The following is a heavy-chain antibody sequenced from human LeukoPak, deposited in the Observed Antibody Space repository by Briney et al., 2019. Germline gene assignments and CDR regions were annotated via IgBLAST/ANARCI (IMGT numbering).Heavy chain of an antibody. J-gene: IGHJ4*02. CDR1: GGSISSTRYY. CDR3: ARHSATAMRFGVDY. D-gene: IGHD3-16*01. CDR2: IFYAGST. V-gene: IGHV4-39*01. Sequence: SETLSLTCTVSGGSISSTRYYWGWIRQPPGKGLEWIGTIFYAGSTYYNPPLQSRVTVVVDTSRNKFSLKLTSATAADTAFYFFARHSATAMRFGVDYGGQGTLDSVPS.